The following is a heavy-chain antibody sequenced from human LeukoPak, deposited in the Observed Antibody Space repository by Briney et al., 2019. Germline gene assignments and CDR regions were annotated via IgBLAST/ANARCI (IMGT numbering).Heavy chain of an antibody. D-gene: IGHD6-13*01. V-gene: IGHV3-73*01. CDR2: IRSKADGYTT. J-gene: IGHJ4*02. Sequence: GGSLRPSCAASGFTFSGSAMHWVRQASGKGLEWLGRIRSKADGYTTAYAASVKGRFIVSRDDSKNTAYLQMNSLKTEDTAVYYCRAAADLNDYWGQGTLVTVSS. CDR1: GFTFSGSA. CDR3: RAAADLNDY.